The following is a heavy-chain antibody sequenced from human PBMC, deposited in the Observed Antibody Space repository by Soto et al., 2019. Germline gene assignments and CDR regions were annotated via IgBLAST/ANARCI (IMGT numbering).Heavy chain of an antibody. CDR1: GFTFSSYA. V-gene: IGHV3-30-3*01. Sequence: GGSLRLSCAASGFTFSSYAMHWVRQAPGKGLEWVAVISYDGSNKYYADPVKGRFTISRDNSKNTLYLQMNSLRAEDTAVYYWARDPGGGDFWSGYYRPYYYYGMDVWGQGTTVTVSS. J-gene: IGHJ6*02. D-gene: IGHD3-3*01. CDR2: ISYDGSNK. CDR3: ARDPGGGDFWSGYYRPYYYYGMDV.